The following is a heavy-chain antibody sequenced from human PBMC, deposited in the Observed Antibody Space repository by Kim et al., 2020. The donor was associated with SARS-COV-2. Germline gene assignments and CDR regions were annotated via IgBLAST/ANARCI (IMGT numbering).Heavy chain of an antibody. CDR2: IYWDDDK. V-gene: IGHV2-5*02. D-gene: IGHD3-3*01. Sequence: SGPTLVNPTQTLTLTCTFSGFSLSTSGVGVGWIRQPPGKALEWLALIYWDDDKRYSPSLKSRLTITKDTSKNQVVLTMTNMDPVDTATYYCAHIHTTVVRQYYDFCSGYGFDYWGQGTLVTVSS. CDR3: AHIHTTVVRQYYDFCSGYGFDY. CDR1: GFSLSTSGVG. J-gene: IGHJ4*02.